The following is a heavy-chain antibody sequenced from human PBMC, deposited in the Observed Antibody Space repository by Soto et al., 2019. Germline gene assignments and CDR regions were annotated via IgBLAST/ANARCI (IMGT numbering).Heavy chain of an antibody. Sequence: QVQLVQSETEVKKPGASVKVSCKASGYIFTNYDITWVRPAPGQGLEWMGWVSGYTGNTKYAQKFQDRVTMNTDNSTSTVYMDLRSLRSDATAVYYCARLCSAPYYYYGVDVWGQGTTV. CDR3: ARLCSAPYYYYGVDV. CDR1: GYIFTNYD. CDR2: VSGYTGNT. J-gene: IGHJ6*02. V-gene: IGHV1-18*01. D-gene: IGHD3-10*02.